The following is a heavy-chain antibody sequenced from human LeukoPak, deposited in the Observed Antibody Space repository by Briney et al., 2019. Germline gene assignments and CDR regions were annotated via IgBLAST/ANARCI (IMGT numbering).Heavy chain of an antibody. V-gene: IGHV1-2*02. D-gene: IGHD6-13*01. CDR1: GYTFTGYY. J-gene: IGHJ4*02. CDR3: ARDGSYSSSWTYFDY. Sequence: GASVKVSRKASGYTFTGYYMHWVRQAPGQGLEWMGWINPNSGGTNYAQKFQGRVTMTRDTSISTAYMELSRLRSDDTAVYYCARDGSYSSSWTYFDYWGQGTLVTVSS. CDR2: INPNSGGT.